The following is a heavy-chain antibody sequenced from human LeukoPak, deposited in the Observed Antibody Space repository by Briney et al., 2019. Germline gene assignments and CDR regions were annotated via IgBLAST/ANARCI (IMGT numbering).Heavy chain of an antibody. D-gene: IGHD3-10*01. CDR3: ARRGGSGSYYKEANDY. CDR1: GYSFTSYW. J-gene: IGHJ4*02. V-gene: IGHV5-51*01. CDR2: IYPGDSDT. Sequence: GESLKISCKGSGYSFTSYWIGWVRQMPGKGLEWMGIIYPGDSDTRYSPSFQGQVTISADKSISTAYLQWSGLKASDTAMYYCARRGGSGSYYKEANDYWGQGTLVTVSS.